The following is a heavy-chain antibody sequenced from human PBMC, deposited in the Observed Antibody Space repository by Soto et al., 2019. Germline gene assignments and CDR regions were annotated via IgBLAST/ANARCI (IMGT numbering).Heavy chain of an antibody. Sequence: SETLSLTCTVSGGSISSSSYYWGWIRQPPGKGLEWIGSIYYSGSTYYNLSLKSRVTISVDTSKNQFSRKLSSVTAADTAVYYCATSNWFDPWGQGTRVTVSS. J-gene: IGHJ5*02. CDR3: ATSNWFDP. V-gene: IGHV4-39*01. CDR2: IYYSGST. CDR1: GGSISSSSYY.